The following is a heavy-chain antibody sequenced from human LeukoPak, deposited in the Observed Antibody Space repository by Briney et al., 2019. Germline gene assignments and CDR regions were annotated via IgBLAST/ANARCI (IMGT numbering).Heavy chain of an antibody. Sequence: GGSLRLSCAASGFTFSSYWMHWVRQAPGKGLVWVSRINSDGSSTNYADSVEGRFTISRDNAKNTLYLQMNSLRAEDTAVYYCDRDRGYRRRFDFWGQGALVTVSS. D-gene: IGHD5-12*01. CDR3: DRDRGYRRRFDF. J-gene: IGHJ4*02. CDR1: GFTFSSYW. CDR2: INSDGSST. V-gene: IGHV3-74*01.